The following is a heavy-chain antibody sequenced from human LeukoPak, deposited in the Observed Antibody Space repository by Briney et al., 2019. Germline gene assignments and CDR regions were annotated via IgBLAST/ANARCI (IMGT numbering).Heavy chain of an antibody. CDR3: ARDDLVGYCSGGSCYHYFDY. J-gene: IGHJ4*02. CDR2: IKQDGSEK. V-gene: IGHV3-7*03. D-gene: IGHD2-15*01. CDR1: GFTFSSYW. Sequence: GGSLRLSCAASGFTFSSYWMSWVRQAPGKGLEWVANIKQDGSEKYYVDSVKGRFTISRDNAKNSLYLQMNSLRAEDTALYYCARDDLVGYCSGGSCYHYFDYWGQGTLVTVSS.